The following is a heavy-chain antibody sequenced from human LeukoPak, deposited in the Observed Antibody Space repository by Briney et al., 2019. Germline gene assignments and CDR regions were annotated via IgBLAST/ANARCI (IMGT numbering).Heavy chain of an antibody. J-gene: IGHJ4*02. CDR2: IRYDGSNK. D-gene: IGHD3-9*01. CDR3: AKAPGYDILTGYAPFDY. Sequence: GGSLRLSCAASGFTFSSYGMHWVRQAPGKGLEWVAFIRYDGSNKYYTDSVKGRFTISRDKSKHTLYLQMNSLRAEDTAVYYCAKAPGYDILTGYAPFDYWGQGIMVTVSS. CDR1: GFTFSSYG. V-gene: IGHV3-30*02.